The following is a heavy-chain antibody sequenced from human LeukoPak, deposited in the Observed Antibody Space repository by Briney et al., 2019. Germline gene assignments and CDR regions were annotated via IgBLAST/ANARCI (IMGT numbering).Heavy chain of an antibody. D-gene: IGHD1-26*01. CDR3: AKGGWELRSPHGAFDI. CDR2: ISAYNGNT. J-gene: IGHJ3*02. Sequence: GASVKVSCKASGYTFLNYGISWVRQAPGQGLEWMGWISAYNGNTNYAQKFQGRVTMTRDTSTSTVYIELSSLRSEDTAVYYCAKGGWELRSPHGAFDIWGQGTMVTVSS. CDR1: GYTFLNYG. V-gene: IGHV1-18*04.